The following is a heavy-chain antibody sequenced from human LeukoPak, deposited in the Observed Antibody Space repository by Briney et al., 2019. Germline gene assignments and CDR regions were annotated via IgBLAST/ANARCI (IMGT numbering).Heavy chain of an antibody. CDR1: GFTYSSYE. D-gene: IGHD6-13*01. CDR2: ISRSGSTT. J-gene: IGHJ4*02. V-gene: IGHV3-48*03. Sequence: GGSLRLSCAASGFTYSSYEMNWVRQAPGKGLEWVSYISRSGSTTNYADSVKGRFTISRDNAKNSLYLQMNSLRTGATALYYCAKSLVSSWYGIDYWGQGTLVTVSS. CDR3: AKSLVSSWYGIDY.